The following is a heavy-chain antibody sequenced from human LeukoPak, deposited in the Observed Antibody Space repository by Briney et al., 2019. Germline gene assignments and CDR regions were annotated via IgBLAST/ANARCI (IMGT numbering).Heavy chain of an antibody. D-gene: IGHD2-15*01. CDR3: ARRGFCSGGSSFSAHFDF. V-gene: IGHV5-51*01. Sequence: GESLKISCQGSGYTFTHYWIAWVRQMPGKGLEWMGIVYPGDSDTRYSPSFQGQVTISADKSINTAYLQWSSLKASDTAMYYCARRGFCSGGSSFSAHFDFWGQGTLLTVSS. CDR2: VYPGDSDT. J-gene: IGHJ4*02. CDR1: GYTFTHYW.